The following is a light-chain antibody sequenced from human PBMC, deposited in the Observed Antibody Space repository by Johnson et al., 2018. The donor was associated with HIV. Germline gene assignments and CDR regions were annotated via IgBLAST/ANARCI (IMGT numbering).Light chain of an antibody. J-gene: IGLJ1*01. Sequence: QSVLTQPPSVSAAPGQKVTISCSGSSSNIGNNYVSWYQQLPGTAPKLLIYENNKLPSGIPDRFSGSKSGTSATLGITGLQTGDEADYYCGTWDSSLSTGYVFGTGTKVTVL. CDR2: ENN. CDR3: GTWDSSLSTGYV. CDR1: SSNIGNNY. V-gene: IGLV1-51*02.